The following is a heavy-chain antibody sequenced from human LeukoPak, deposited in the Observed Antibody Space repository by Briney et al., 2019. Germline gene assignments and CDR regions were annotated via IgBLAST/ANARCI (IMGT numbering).Heavy chain of an antibody. CDR2: IYYSGST. CDR1: GGSISSYY. D-gene: IGHD3-22*01. V-gene: IGHV4-59*01. J-gene: IGHJ4*02. Sequence: SETLSLTCTISGGSISSYYWSWIRQPPGKGLEWVGYIYYSGSTNYNPSLKSRVTISIDTSKNQFSLKLSSVTAADTAVYYCARDLEGYYYTPNYWGQGTLVTVSS. CDR3: ARDLEGYYYTPNY.